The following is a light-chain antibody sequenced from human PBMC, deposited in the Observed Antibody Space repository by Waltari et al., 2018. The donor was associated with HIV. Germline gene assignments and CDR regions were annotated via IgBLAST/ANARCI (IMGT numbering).Light chain of an antibody. CDR1: QSINMW. J-gene: IGKJ1*01. Sequence: DIQMTQSPSTLSASVGDRVTITCRASQSINMWLAWYQQTPGKAPNLLIDRTSSLESGVPSRFSGSGSGTEFTLTISSLQPDDFATYYCQQYNSYWTFGQGTKVEIK. CDR2: RTS. V-gene: IGKV1-5*03. CDR3: QQYNSYWT.